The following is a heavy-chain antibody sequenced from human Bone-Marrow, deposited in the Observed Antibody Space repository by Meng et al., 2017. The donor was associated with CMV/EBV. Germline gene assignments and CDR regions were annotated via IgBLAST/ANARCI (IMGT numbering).Heavy chain of an antibody. V-gene: IGHV3-53*01. J-gene: IGHJ4*02. Sequence: GGSLRLSCAASGFTVSSNYMSWVRQAPGKGLEWVSVIYSGGSTYYADSVKGRFTISRDNSKNTLYLQMNSLRAEDTAVYYCARVASPMVIDYWGQGNLVNVSS. D-gene: IGHD3-10*01. CDR3: ARVASPMVIDY. CDR1: GFTVSSNY. CDR2: IYSGGST.